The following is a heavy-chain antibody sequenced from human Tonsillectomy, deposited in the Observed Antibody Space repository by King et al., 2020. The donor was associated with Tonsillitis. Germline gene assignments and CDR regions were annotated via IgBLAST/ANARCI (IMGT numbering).Heavy chain of an antibody. Sequence: VQLQESGPGLVKPSETLSLTCTVSSGSISSYYWSWIRQPAGKGLEWIGRIYTSGSTNYNPSLKSRVTMSVDTSKNQFSLKLSSVTAADTAVYYCARDHDWNDVVYFDYWGQGTLVTVSS. V-gene: IGHV4-4*07. J-gene: IGHJ4*02. CDR3: ARDHDWNDVVYFDY. CDR1: SGSISSYY. CDR2: IYTSGST. D-gene: IGHD1-1*01.